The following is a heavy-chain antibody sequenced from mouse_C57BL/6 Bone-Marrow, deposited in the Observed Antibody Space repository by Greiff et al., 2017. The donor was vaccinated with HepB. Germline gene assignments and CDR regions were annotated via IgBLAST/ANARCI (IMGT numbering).Heavy chain of an antibody. CDR1: GYSITSGYD. CDR2: ISYSGST. J-gene: IGHJ2*01. V-gene: IGHV3-1*01. Sequence: EVQLVESGPGMVKPSQSLSLTCTVTGYSITSGYDWHWIRHFPGNKLEWMGYISYSGSTNYNPSLKSRISITHDTSKNHFFLKLNSVTTEDTATYYCARDYDGYYGFDYWGQGTTLTVSS. D-gene: IGHD2-3*01. CDR3: ARDYDGYYGFDY.